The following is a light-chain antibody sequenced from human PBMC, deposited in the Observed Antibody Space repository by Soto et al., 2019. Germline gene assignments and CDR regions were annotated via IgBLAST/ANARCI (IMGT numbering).Light chain of an antibody. Sequence: ALQMTHSAASLSASVLYGVTISCRASQGIGNALGWYQQKPGKPPKVLIYGASNLQSGVPPRFSGSGSGTEFTLTISSLQPDDFATYYCQQYDTYWTFGQGTKVDIK. CDR1: QGIGNA. V-gene: IGKV1-6*01. J-gene: IGKJ1*01. CDR2: GAS. CDR3: QQYDTYWT.